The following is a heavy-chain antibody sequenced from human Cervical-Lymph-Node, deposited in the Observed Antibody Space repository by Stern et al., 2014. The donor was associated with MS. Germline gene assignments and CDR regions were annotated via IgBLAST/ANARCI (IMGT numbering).Heavy chain of an antibody. D-gene: IGHD6-13*01. V-gene: IGHV1-69*01. CDR1: AGTFSKFP. Sequence: VQLAGSGAEVTKPGSSVKDSCKAPAGTFSKFPSSSVRQAPGQGLECMGGIFPVFGTPTYTQEFRGRVTITADVSTSTVYMELSSLRSDDTAVYYCALSSETSDRWYSLGYDLWGQGTLVTVSS. J-gene: IGHJ5*02. CDR2: IFPVFGTP. CDR3: ALSSETSDRWYSLGYDL.